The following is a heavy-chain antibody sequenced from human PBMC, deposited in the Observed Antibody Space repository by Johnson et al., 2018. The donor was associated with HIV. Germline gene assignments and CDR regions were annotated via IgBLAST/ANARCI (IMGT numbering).Heavy chain of an antibody. Sequence: EQLVESGGGVVQPGRSLRLSCAASGFTFSNAWMSWVRQAPGKGLEWVGRIESKTDGGTTDYAAPVKGRFTISRDDSKNTLYLQMNSLKTEDTAVYYCTTDWYSSSWYGALDAFDIWGQGTMVTVSS. CDR1: GFTFSNAW. V-gene: IGHV3-15*04. CDR2: IESKTDGGTT. D-gene: IGHD6-13*01. J-gene: IGHJ3*02. CDR3: TTDWYSSSWYGALDAFDI.